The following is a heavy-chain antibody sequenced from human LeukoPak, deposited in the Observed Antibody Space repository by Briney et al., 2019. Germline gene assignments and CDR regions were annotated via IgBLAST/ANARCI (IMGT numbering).Heavy chain of an antibody. CDR3: ARGLLRVGYFDL. CDR1: GFTFSSYA. J-gene: IGHJ2*01. V-gene: IGHV3-30*14. D-gene: IGHD1-26*01. CDR2: ISYDGSNK. Sequence: GGSLRLSCAASGFTFSSYAMHWVRQAPGKGLEWVAVISYDGSNKYYADSVKGRFTISRDNSKNTLYLQMNSLRAEDTAVYYCARGLLRVGYFDLWGRGTLVTVSS.